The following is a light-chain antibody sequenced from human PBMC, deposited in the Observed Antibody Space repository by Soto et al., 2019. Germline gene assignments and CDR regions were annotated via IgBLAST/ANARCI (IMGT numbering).Light chain of an antibody. CDR2: DDR. Sequence: SYVMTQPAWVSAAPGQTARIPCGGTNIGSKSVHWYQQKPGQAPVLVVYDDRDRPSGIPERFSGSNSGNTATLTISRVEAGDEADYYCQVWDRSSDHYVFGTGTKLTVL. CDR1: NIGSKS. J-gene: IGLJ1*01. CDR3: QVWDRSSDHYV. V-gene: IGLV3-21*02.